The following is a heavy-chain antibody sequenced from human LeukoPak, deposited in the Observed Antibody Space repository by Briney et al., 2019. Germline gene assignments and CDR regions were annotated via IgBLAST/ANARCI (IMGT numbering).Heavy chain of an antibody. CDR3: ARCTEGAGTYPLDY. Sequence: ASVKVSCKASGGTFSSYAISWVRQAPGQGLEWMGRIIPILGIANYAQKFQGRVTITADKSTSTAYMELSSLRSEDTAVYFCARCTEGAGTYPLDYWGQGTLVTVSS. D-gene: IGHD6-13*01. V-gene: IGHV1-69*04. CDR2: IIPILGIA. J-gene: IGHJ4*02. CDR1: GGTFSSYA.